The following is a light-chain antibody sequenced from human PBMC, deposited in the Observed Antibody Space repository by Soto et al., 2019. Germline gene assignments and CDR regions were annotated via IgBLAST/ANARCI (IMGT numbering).Light chain of an antibody. Sequence: DTQMTQSPSSLSASVGDRVTITCRASQGIFNYLAWYQQKPGKVPKLLIYAASTLQSGVPSRFSGSGSGTDFTLTINGLQPEDVATYYCQKYNSAPLTFGGGTKVEIK. J-gene: IGKJ4*01. CDR2: AAS. V-gene: IGKV1-27*01. CDR1: QGIFNY. CDR3: QKYNSAPLT.